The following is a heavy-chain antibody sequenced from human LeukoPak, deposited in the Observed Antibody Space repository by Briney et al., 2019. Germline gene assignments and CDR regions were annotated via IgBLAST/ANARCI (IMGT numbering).Heavy chain of an antibody. D-gene: IGHD5-24*01. V-gene: IGHV1-46*01. J-gene: IGHJ3*02. Sequence: ASVKVSCKASGYTFSGYYMHWVRQAPGQGLEWMGIMHPGGGSPTYAQQFQGRVTMTRDTSTSTVYMELSSLRSEDTAIYYCARIRDGYNDAYDIWGQGTVVTVPS. CDR1: GYTFSGYY. CDR2: MHPGGGSP. CDR3: ARIRDGYNDAYDI.